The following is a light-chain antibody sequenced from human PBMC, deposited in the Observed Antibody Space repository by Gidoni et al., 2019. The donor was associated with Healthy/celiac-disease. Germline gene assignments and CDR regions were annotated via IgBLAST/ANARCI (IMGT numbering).Light chain of an antibody. CDR2: AAS. Sequence: DIQMTKSPSSVSASVGDRDTITCRASQRISSWLAWYQQKPGKATKLLIYAASSLQSGVPSRFSGRGSGTDFTLTISSLQPEDFATYYCQQTNSFPPTFXQXTKVEIK. CDR1: QRISSW. J-gene: IGKJ1*01. CDR3: QQTNSFPPT. V-gene: IGKV1-12*01.